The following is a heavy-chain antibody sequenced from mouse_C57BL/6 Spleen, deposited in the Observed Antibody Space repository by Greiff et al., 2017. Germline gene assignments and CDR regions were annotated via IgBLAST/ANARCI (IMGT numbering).Heavy chain of an antibody. CDR2: ISYSGST. D-gene: IGHD1-1*01. V-gene: IGHV3-1*01. CDR3: ARGDYYGSSGYFDV. Sequence: DVQLVESGPGMVKPSQSLSLTCTVTGYSITSGYDWHWIRHFPGNKLEWMGYISYSGSTNYNPSLKSRISITHDTSKNHFFLKLNSVTTEDTATYYCARGDYYGSSGYFDVWGTGTTVTVSS. J-gene: IGHJ1*03. CDR1: GYSITSGYD.